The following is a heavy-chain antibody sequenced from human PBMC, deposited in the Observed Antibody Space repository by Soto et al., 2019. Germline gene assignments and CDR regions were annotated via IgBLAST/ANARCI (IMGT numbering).Heavy chain of an antibody. CDR2: INSDGSST. CDR1: GFTFSSYW. Sequence: GSLRVSCAASGFTFSSYWMHWVRQAPGRGLVWVSRINSDGSSTSYADSVKGRFTISRDNAKNTLYLQMNSLRAEDTAVYYCTSLPEAVTTFVYRGPGPPVTLS. CDR3: TSLPEAVTTFVY. V-gene: IGHV3-74*01. J-gene: IGHJ4*02. D-gene: IGHD1-1*01.